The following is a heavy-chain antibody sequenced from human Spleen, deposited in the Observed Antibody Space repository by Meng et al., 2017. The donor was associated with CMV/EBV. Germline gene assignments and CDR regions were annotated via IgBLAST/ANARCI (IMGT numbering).Heavy chain of an antibody. CDR3: ARGLSGDLYYFDY. CDR2: INDDGSRT. V-gene: IGHV3-74*01. Sequence: CAASGFTFSSYWMHWVRQAPGKGLVWVTRINDDGSRTNYADSVKGRFSVSRDNAKNTLYLQMNSLRAEDTAVYYCARGLSGDLYYFDYWGQGTLVTVSS. J-gene: IGHJ4*02. D-gene: IGHD7-27*01. CDR1: GFTFSSYW.